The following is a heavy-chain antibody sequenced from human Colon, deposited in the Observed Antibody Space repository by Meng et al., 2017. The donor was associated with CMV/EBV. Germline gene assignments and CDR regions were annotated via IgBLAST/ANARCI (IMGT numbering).Heavy chain of an antibody. Sequence: SVKVSCKASGGTFTSYTFSWVRQAPGQGLEWMGRVIPITDITNYAQKFQGRLTITADKSTNTAFMELSSLRSEDTAVYYCARAARSGSHAVFYSLDLWGQGTTVTVS. CDR3: ARAARSGSHAVFYSLDL. D-gene: IGHD1-26*01. J-gene: IGHJ6*02. CDR1: GGTFTSYT. CDR2: VIPITDIT. V-gene: IGHV1-69*02.